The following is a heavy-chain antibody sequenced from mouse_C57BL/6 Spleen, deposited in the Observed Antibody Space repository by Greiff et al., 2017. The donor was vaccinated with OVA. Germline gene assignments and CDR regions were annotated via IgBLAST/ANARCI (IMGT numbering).Heavy chain of an antibody. J-gene: IGHJ3*01. CDR2: IHPNSGST. D-gene: IGHD2-4*01. CDR3: ATYDYATTGFAY. V-gene: IGHV1-64*01. CDR1: GYTFTSYW. Sequence: QVQLQQPGAELVQPGASVKLSCKASGYTFTSYWMHWVKQRPGQGLEWIGMIHPNSGSTNYNEKFKSKATLTVDKSSSTAYMQLSSLTSEDSAVYDCATYDYATTGFAYWGQGTLVTVSA.